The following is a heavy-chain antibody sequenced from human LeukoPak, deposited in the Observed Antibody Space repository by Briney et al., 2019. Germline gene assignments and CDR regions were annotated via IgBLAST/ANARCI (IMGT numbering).Heavy chain of an antibody. D-gene: IGHD1-1*01. CDR3: AREELDGAFDI. J-gene: IGHJ3*02. CDR2: ISSSSSTI. Sequence: GGSLRLSCAASGFTFSSYSMNWVRQAPGKGLEWVSYISSSSSTIYYADSVKGRFTISRDNAKNSLYLQMNSLRAEDTAVYYCAREELDGAFDIWGQGTMVTVSS. V-gene: IGHV3-48*01. CDR1: GFTFSSYS.